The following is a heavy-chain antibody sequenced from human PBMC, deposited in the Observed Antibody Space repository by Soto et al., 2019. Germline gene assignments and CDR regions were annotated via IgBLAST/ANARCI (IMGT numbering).Heavy chain of an antibody. Sequence: EVQLLESGGGLVQPGGSLRLSCAASGFTLGTYVMSWVRQAPGQGLEWVSGMDSGGGGTDYADSVKGRFTNSRDNSKNTLALQMTGLRAEDTAVFSCAKVPEQLVHGVFDYWGQGTLVNVSS. D-gene: IGHD6-6*01. CDR3: AKVPEQLVHGVFDY. CDR1: GFTLGTYV. V-gene: IGHV3-23*01. J-gene: IGHJ4*02. CDR2: MDSGGGGT.